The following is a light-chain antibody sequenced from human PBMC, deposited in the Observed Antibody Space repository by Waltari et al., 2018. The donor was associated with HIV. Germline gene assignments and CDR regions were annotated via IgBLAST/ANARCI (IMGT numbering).Light chain of an antibody. CDR3: SSYTSSITLV. V-gene: IGLV2-14*01. J-gene: IGLJ2*01. CDR2: AVS. CDR1: SSDVGAHNY. Sequence: QSALTQPASVYGSPGKSITISRTGTSSDVGAHNYVSWYQLHPGKAPNPMTTAVSTRPSGVSNRFSGSKSGNTASLTISGLQAEDDADYYCSSYTSSITLVFGGGTKLTVL.